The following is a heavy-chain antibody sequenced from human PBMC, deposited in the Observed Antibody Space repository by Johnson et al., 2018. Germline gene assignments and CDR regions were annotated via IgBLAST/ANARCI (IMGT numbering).Heavy chain of an antibody. CDR3: ARDHYYDRRGYYPTAFDI. J-gene: IGHJ3*02. D-gene: IGHD3-22*01. Sequence: TDSVKGRFSISRDNSKTTLYLQMNSLRAEDTAVYFCARDHYYDRRGYYPTAFDIWGQGTMVTVSS. V-gene: IGHV3-30*10.